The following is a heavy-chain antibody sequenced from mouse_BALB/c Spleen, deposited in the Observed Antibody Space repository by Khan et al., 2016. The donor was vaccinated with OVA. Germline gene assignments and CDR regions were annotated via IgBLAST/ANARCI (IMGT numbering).Heavy chain of an antibody. D-gene: IGHD2-13*01. CDR2: ISSTGST. Sequence: EVQLQESGPGLVKPSQSLSLTCTVTGYSITSDYAWNWIRQFPGNKLEWMGYISSTGSTSYNPSLKSRISITRETSKNQFFLHLNSVTTEDTATYDCARSLYYSDSYAMDYWGQGASVTVSS. CDR3: ARSLYYSDSYAMDY. V-gene: IGHV3-2*02. CDR1: GYSITSDYA. J-gene: IGHJ4*01.